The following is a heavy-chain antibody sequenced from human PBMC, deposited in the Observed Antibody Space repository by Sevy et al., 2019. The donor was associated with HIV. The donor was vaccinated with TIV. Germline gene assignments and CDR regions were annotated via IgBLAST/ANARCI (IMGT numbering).Heavy chain of an antibody. D-gene: IGHD3-10*01. Sequence: SETLSLTCTVSGGSISGYYWSWIRQSPGRGLEWIAYTHSNGNTNYNPSLKSRVTISIDTSKNQFSLKLSSVTAADTAVYYCTRDRYTLVRGIIMTWFDPWGQCTLVTVSS. CDR3: TRDRYTLVRGIIMTWFDP. CDR2: THSNGNT. V-gene: IGHV4-59*01. CDR1: GGSISGYY. J-gene: IGHJ5*02.